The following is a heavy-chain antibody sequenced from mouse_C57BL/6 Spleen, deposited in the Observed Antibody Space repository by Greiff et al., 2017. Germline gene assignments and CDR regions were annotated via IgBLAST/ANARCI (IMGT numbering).Heavy chain of an antibody. CDR3: ARPYGSSLWYFDV. D-gene: IGHD1-1*01. J-gene: IGHJ1*03. V-gene: IGHV5-17*01. CDR1: GFTFSDYG. Sequence: EVKLVESGGGLVKPGGSLKLSCAASGFTFSDYGMHWVRQAPEKGLEWVAYISSGSSTIYYADTVKGRFPISRDNAKNTLFLQMTSLRSEDTAMYYCARPYGSSLWYFDVWGTGTTVTVSS. CDR2: ISSGSSTI.